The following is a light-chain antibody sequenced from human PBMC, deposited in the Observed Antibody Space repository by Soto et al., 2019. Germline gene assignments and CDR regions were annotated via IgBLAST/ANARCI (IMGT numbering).Light chain of an antibody. V-gene: IGKV1-9*01. CDR3: QQLNSYRLT. CDR2: AVS. CDR1: QGVSSY. J-gene: IGKJ4*01. Sequence: DIQLTQSPSILSASVGDRVTITCRASQGVSSYFAWYQQKPAEAPNLLIYAVSTLQSAVPPRFSGSASGTEFTLTISSLQPEDFATYYCQQLNSYRLTFGGGTKVEIK.